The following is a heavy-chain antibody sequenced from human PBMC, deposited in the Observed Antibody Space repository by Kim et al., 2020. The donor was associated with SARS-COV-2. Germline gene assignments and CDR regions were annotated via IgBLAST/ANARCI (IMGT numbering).Heavy chain of an antibody. D-gene: IGHD5-18*01. Sequence: DYPAPVKGRFTISRDDSKNTLYLQMNSLKTEDTAVYYCTTTRIQLWTVDYWGQGTLVTVSS. CDR3: TTTRIQLWTVDY. V-gene: IGHV3-15*01. J-gene: IGHJ4*02.